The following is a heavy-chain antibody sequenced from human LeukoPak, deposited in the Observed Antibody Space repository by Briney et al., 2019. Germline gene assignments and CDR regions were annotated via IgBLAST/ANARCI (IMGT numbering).Heavy chain of an antibody. CDR2: INSDGSIT. CDR1: GSTFSSYW. Sequence: GGSLRLSCAASGSTFSSYWMHWVRQAPGKGLVWLSRINSDGSITTYVDSVKGRFTISRDNARNTLSLQMNSLRAEDTAVYYCVRGIGYGTDDVRGQGTTVTVSS. CDR3: VRGIGYGTDDV. J-gene: IGHJ6*02. D-gene: IGHD5-12*01. V-gene: IGHV3-74*01.